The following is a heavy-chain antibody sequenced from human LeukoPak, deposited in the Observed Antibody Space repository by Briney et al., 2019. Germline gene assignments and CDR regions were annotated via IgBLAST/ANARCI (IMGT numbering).Heavy chain of an antibody. CDR2: MYYSGGT. Sequence: PSETLSLTCTVCGGSITSYYWTWLRQPPGKGLEWIGRMYYSGGTTYNPSLKSRITMSVDTSKKEFSLRLTSVTAADTAVYYCARGGSTGYTYAWGQGTLVTVSS. CDR1: GGSITSYY. J-gene: IGHJ4*02. CDR3: ARGGSTGYTYA. D-gene: IGHD5-18*01. V-gene: IGHV4-4*07.